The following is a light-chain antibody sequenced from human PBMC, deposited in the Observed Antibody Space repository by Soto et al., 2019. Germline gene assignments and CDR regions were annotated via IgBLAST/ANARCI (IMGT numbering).Light chain of an antibody. CDR2: EDN. CDR3: GTWDSSLSVFV. Sequence: QSVLTQPPSVSAAPGQKVTFSCSGSSSNIGKNYVSWYQQVPGTAPKLLIYEDNKLRSGIPDRFSGSKSGTSATLGITGLQTGDEADYYCGTWDSSLSVFVFGTGTKVTVL. J-gene: IGLJ1*01. V-gene: IGLV1-51*02. CDR1: SSNIGKNY.